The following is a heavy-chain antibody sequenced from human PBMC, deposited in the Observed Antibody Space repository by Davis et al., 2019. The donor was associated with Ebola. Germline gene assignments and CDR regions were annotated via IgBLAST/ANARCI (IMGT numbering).Heavy chain of an antibody. V-gene: IGHV3-15*01. Sequence: PGGSLRLSCEVSGVTFTTAWLTWVRQAPGKGLEWVCRIKSLRDGGAVNYATAVKGRFIISRDDSQNTLTLQMNSLRTEDSAVYYCATLVALRFPDQWGQGTLVTVSS. D-gene: IGHD3-3*01. J-gene: IGHJ4*02. CDR1: GVTFTTAW. CDR3: ATLVALRFPDQ. CDR2: IKSLRDGGAV.